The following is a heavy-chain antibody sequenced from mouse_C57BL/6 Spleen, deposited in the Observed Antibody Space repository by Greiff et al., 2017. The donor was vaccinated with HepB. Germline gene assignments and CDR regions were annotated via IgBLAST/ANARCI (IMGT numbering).Heavy chain of an antibody. Sequence: VQLQQPGTELVKPGASVKLSCKASGYTFTSYWMHWVKQRPGQGLEWIGNINPSNGGTNYNEKFKSKATLTVDKSSSTAYMQLSSLTSEDSAVYYCARGAYYSKRWFAYWGQGTLVTVSA. CDR2: INPSNGGT. D-gene: IGHD2-5*01. J-gene: IGHJ3*01. V-gene: IGHV1-53*01. CDR3: ARGAYYSKRWFAY. CDR1: GYTFTSYW.